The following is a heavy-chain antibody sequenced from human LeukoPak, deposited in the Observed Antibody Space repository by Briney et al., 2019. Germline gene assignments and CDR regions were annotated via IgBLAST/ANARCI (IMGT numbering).Heavy chain of an antibody. V-gene: IGHV3-53*01. Sequence: QAGGSLRLSCAASGFTVSNNYMSWVRQTPGKGLEWVSVIYVGGSAYYADSVKGRFTISGDSSKNTLYLQMNSLRAEDTAVYYCARLKIDGTHFDYWGQGTLVTVS. J-gene: IGHJ4*02. CDR3: ARLKIDGTHFDY. D-gene: IGHD3-9*01. CDR2: IYVGGSA. CDR1: GFTVSNNY.